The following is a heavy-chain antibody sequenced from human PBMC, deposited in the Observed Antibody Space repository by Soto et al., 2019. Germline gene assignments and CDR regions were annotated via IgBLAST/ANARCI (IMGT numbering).Heavy chain of an antibody. CDR1: GFTFNNYW. J-gene: IGHJ5*02. V-gene: IGHV3-74*01. CDR3: AKVATGSYNWFDP. Sequence: VQLVESGGDLVQPGGSLRLSCAASGFTFNNYWMHWVRQAPGKGLVWVSRINADGSITTYADSVKGRFTISRDNTKNTLYLQMNSLRAEDTAVYYCAKVATGSYNWFDPWGQGTLVTVSS. CDR2: INADGSIT. D-gene: IGHD1-26*01.